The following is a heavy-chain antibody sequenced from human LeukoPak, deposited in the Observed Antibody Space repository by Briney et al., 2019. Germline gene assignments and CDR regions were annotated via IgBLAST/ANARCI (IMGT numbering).Heavy chain of an antibody. CDR3: ARDWAPGTTKKFDY. D-gene: IGHD1-1*01. Sequence: GGSLRLSCAASGFNFGDFPMTWVRQAPGKGLEWVSSINTGGDPTSYADSVKGRFTISRDNSRSMVYQQANNLTIEDTAVYYCARDWAPGTTKKFDYWGQGTLVTVSS. V-gene: IGHV3-23*01. CDR1: GFNFGDFP. CDR2: INTGGDPT. J-gene: IGHJ4*02.